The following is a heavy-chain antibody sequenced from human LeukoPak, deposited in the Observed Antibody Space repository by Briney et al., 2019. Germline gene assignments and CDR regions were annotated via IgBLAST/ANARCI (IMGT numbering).Heavy chain of an antibody. J-gene: IGHJ6*03. Sequence: SETLSLTCTVSGGSISSSSYYWGWIRQPPGKGLEWIGSIYYSGSTYYNPSLKSRVTISVDTSKNQFSLKLSSVTAADTAVYYCARVSIQLSYYYMDVWGKGTTVTVSS. CDR1: GGSISSSSYY. D-gene: IGHD5-18*01. CDR3: ARVSIQLSYYYMDV. V-gene: IGHV4-39*07. CDR2: IYYSGST.